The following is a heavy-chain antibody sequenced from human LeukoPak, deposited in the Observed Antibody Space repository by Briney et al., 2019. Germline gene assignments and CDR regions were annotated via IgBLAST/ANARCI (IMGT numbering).Heavy chain of an antibody. CDR1: GYSFTSYW. CDR3: ARGEWYYDSSGYYYGDY. Sequence: GESLKISCKGSGYSFTSYWIGWVRQTPGKGLEWMGIIYPGDSDTRYSPSFQGQVTISADKSISTAYLQWSSLKASDTAMYYCARGEWYYDSSGYYYGDYWGQGTLVTVSS. D-gene: IGHD3-22*01. J-gene: IGHJ4*02. CDR2: IYPGDSDT. V-gene: IGHV5-51*01.